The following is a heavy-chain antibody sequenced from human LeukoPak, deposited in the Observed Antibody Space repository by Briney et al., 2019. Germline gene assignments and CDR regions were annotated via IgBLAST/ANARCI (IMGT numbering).Heavy chain of an antibody. CDR2: IYHSGST. Sequence: PSQTLSLTCAVSGGSISSGGYSWSWIRQPPGKGLEWIGYIYHSGSTYYNPSLKSRVTISVDRSKSQFSLKLSSVTAADTAVYYCARGQGARYYYYYGMDVWGQGTTVTVSS. V-gene: IGHV4-30-2*01. D-gene: IGHD3-16*01. CDR1: GGSISSGGYS. CDR3: ARGQGARYYYYYGMDV. J-gene: IGHJ6*02.